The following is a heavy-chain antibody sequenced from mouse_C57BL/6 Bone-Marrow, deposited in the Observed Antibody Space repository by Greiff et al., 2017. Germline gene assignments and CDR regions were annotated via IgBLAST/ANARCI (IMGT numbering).Heavy chain of an antibody. J-gene: IGHJ4*01. CDR2: ISSGGDYI. V-gene: IGHV5-9-1*02. CDR1: GFTFSSYA. Sequence: DVMLVESGEGLVKPGGSLKLSCAASGFTFSSYAMSWVRQTPEKRLEWVAYISSGGDYIYYADTVKGRFTISRDNARNTLYLQMSSLKSEDSAMYYCTRAYDNNGYYAMDYWGQGTSVTVSS. D-gene: IGHD2-1*01. CDR3: TRAYDNNGYYAMDY.